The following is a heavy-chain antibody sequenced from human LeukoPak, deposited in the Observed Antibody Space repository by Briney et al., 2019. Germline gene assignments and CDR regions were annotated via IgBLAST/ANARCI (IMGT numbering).Heavy chain of an antibody. CDR2: MYYSGST. Sequence: PSETLSLTCTVSGGSISSGDYYWGWIRQPPGKGLEWMAYMYYSGSTYYNPSLKSRVTMSADTSKNQLSLKLSSVTAADTAVYYCARPYYYDSRIDPWGQGILVTVSS. V-gene: IGHV4-30-4*01. J-gene: IGHJ5*02. CDR3: ARPYYYDSRIDP. D-gene: IGHD3-22*01. CDR1: GGSISSGDYY.